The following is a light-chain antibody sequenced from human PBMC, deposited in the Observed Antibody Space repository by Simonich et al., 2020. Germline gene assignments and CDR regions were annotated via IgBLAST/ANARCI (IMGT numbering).Light chain of an antibody. CDR1: SGHSSYA. V-gene: IGLV4-69*01. CDR2: LNSDGSH. Sequence: QLVLTQSPSASASLGASVKLTCTLSSGHSSYAIAWHQQQPEKGPRYLLKLNSDGSHSKGDGTPDRFSGTSSGAERYLTISSLQSEDEADYYWQTWGTGIVVFGGGTKLTVL. CDR3: QTWGTGIVV. J-gene: IGLJ2*01.